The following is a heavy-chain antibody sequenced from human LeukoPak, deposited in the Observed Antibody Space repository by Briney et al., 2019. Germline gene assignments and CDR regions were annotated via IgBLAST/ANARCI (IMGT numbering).Heavy chain of an antibody. CDR1: GYSISSGYY. CDR2: IYQSGNT. V-gene: IGHV4-38-2*01. D-gene: IGHD2-2*01. J-gene: IGHJ2*01. CDR3: ARGRNRRYCSSTSCPIDL. Sequence: SETLSLTCVVSGYSISSGYYWGWIRQPPGKGLEYIGSIYQSGNTYYNPSLKSRVAISVDTSKNQFSLKLSSVTAADTAVYHCARGRNRRYCSSTSCPIDLWGRGTLVTVSS.